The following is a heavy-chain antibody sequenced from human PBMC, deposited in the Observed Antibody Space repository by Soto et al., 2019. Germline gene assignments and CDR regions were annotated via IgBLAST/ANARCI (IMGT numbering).Heavy chain of an antibody. CDR1: GYTFTSYG. J-gene: IGHJ6*02. D-gene: IGHD1-26*01. V-gene: IGHV1-18*01. CDR3: AREGIVGATTSYFYYGMDV. Sequence: SVKVSCKASGYTFTSYGISWVRQAPGQGLEWMGWISAYNGNTNYAQKLQGRVTMTTDTSTSTAYMELRSLRSDDTAVYYCAREGIVGATTSYFYYGMDVWGQGTTVTVSS. CDR2: ISAYNGNT.